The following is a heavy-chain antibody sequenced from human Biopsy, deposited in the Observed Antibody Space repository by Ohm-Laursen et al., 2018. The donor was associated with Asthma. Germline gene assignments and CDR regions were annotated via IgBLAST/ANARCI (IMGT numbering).Heavy chain of an antibody. D-gene: IGHD4-23*01. Sequence: GQTLSLTCAASGFSFGSYGMHWVRQAPGKGLEWVAVMSFDGRQTYYADSVKGRFTISRDNSKNTLYLQMNSLRAEDTAVYYCANTLTVASTYGLDVWGQGTTVTVSS. CDR1: GFSFGSYG. CDR2: MSFDGRQT. J-gene: IGHJ6*02. V-gene: IGHV3-33*05. CDR3: ANTLTVASTYGLDV.